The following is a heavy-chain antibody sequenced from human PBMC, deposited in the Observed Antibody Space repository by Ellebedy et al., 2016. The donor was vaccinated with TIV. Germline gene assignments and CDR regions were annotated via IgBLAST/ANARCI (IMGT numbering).Heavy chain of an antibody. CDR2: ISNSGVST. CDR3: ARSPQHFYYFDY. J-gene: IGHJ4*02. Sequence: GESLKISCAVSGFTFSDYAMSWVRRTPGRGLEWVSGISNSGVSTYYADSVKGRFTISRDDSMDTVYLQMNSLRAEDTAVYYCARSPQHFYYFDYWGQGTLVTVSS. CDR1: GFTFSDYA. D-gene: IGHD3-3*02. V-gene: IGHV3-23*01.